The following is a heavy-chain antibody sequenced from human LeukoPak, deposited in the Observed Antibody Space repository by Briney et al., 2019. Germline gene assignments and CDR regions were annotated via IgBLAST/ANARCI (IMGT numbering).Heavy chain of an antibody. CDR3: ARIRGSRYYLDY. J-gene: IGHJ4*02. CDR2: IDWDDDK. V-gene: IGHV2-70*11. Sequence: SGPALMKPTPTLTLTCTFSGISFSPSGMCVTWIRQPPGKALEWLARIDWDDDKYYYTSLKTRLTISKDTSKNQVVLTMTNMDPVDTATYYCARIRGSRYYLDYWGQGDLVTVSS. CDR1: GISFSPSGMC. D-gene: IGHD2-2*01.